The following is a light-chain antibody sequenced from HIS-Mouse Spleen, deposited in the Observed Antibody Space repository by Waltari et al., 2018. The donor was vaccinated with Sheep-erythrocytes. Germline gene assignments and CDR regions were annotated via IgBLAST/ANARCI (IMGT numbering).Light chain of an antibody. CDR2: DDR. Sequence: SYVLTQPPSVSVAPGQTARISWGGNNIGSKSVHWYQQKPGQATVRVVYDDRDRPAWLPERFSGSNYGNTATPTSSRVEAGDEADYYSQVWDSSSDPVVFCGGTKLTVL. CDR3: QVWDSSSDPVV. CDR1: NIGSKS. V-gene: IGLV3-21*02. J-gene: IGLJ2*01.